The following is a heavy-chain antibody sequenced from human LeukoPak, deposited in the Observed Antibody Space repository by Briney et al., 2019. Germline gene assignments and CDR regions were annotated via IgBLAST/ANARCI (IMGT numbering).Heavy chain of an antibody. CDR3: ARSAYCGGDCYSRGYYFDY. Sequence: GGSLRLSCAASGFTFSSYSMNWVRQAPGKGLEWVSSISSSSSYIYYADSVKGRFTISRDNAKNSLYLQMDSLRAEDTAVYYCARSAYCGGDCYSRGYYFDYWGQGTLVTVSS. J-gene: IGHJ4*02. CDR1: GFTFSSYS. CDR2: ISSSSSYI. V-gene: IGHV3-21*01. D-gene: IGHD2-21*02.